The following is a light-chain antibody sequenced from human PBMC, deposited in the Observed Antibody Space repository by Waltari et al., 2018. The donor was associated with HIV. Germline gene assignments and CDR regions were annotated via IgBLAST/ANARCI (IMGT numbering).Light chain of an antibody. CDR1: QGIGTY. CDR3: QQYYDSPQT. CDR2: SSS. V-gene: IGKV1-8*01. Sequence: AIHMTQSPSSLSASTGDRIVISCRASQGIGTYLAWNQHKPGKAPELLISSSSTLESGVPSRFAGSGSGTDFTLTISCLQSEDFATYYCQQYYDSPQTFGQGTKLEIK. J-gene: IGKJ2*01.